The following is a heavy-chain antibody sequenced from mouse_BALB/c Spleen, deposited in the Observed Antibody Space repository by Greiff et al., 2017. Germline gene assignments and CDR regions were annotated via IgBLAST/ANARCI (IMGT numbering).Heavy chain of an antibody. CDR2: INPSTGYT. CDR3: ARSPAYYGKSPFAY. D-gene: IGHD2-10*01. CDR1: GYTFTSYW. V-gene: IGHV1-7*01. Sequence: QVQLQQSGAELAKPGASVKMSCKASGYTFTSYWMHWVKQRPGQGLEWIGYINPSTGYTEYNQKFKDKATLTADKSSSTAYMQLSSLTSEDSAVYYCARSPAYYGKSPFAYWGQGTLVTVSA. J-gene: IGHJ3*01.